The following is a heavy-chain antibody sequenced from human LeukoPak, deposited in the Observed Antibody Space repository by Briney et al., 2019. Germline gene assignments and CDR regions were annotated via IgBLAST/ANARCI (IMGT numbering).Heavy chain of an antibody. CDR2: ISSSGSII. CDR3: ARDRRNSGSYYFYYYYYMDV. J-gene: IGHJ6*03. CDR1: GFTFSTYE. V-gene: IGHV3-48*03. D-gene: IGHD1-26*01. Sequence: GGSLRLSCAASGFTFSTYEMNWVRQAPGKGLEWVSYISSSGSIIYYADSVKGRFTISRDNAKNSLYLQMNSLRAEDTAVYYCARDRRNSGSYYFYYYYYMDVWGKGTTVTVSS.